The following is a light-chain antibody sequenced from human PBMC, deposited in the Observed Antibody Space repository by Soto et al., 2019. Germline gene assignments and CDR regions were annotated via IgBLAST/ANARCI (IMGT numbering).Light chain of an antibody. CDR3: QQDGYSPIT. CDR1: QSVSSSH. Sequence: EIVLTLSPGTLSLTPGERATLSCRASQSVSSSHLAWYQHKPGQAPRLLIYAASSRATGSPDRFSGGGSGTDFTLTISRLEPEDFAVYYCQQDGYSPITFGQGTRLEIK. V-gene: IGKV3-20*01. CDR2: AAS. J-gene: IGKJ5*01.